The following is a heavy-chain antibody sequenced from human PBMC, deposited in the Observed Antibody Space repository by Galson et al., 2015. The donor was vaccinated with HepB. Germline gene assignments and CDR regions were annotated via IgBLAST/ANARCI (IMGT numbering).Heavy chain of an antibody. CDR2: INHSGST. CDR3: ARVRRGIGIAARPSTYWYFDL. Sequence: SETLSLTCAVYGGSFSGYYWSWIRQPPGKGLEWIGEINHSGSTNYNPSLKSRVTISVDTSKNQFSLKLSSVTAADTAVYYCARVRRGIGIAARPSTYWYFDLWGRGTLVTVSS. CDR1: GGSFSGYY. D-gene: IGHD6-6*01. V-gene: IGHV4-34*01. J-gene: IGHJ2*01.